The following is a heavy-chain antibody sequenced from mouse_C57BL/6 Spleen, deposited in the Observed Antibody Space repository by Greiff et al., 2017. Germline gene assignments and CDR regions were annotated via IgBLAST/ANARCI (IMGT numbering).Heavy chain of an antibody. CDR1: GYTFTSYW. J-gene: IGHJ2*01. Sequence: VQLQQSGAELVKPGASVKMSCKASGYTFTSYWITWVKQRPGQGLEWIGDIYPGSGSTNYNEKFKSKATLTVDTSSSTAYMQLSSLTSEDSAVYYCATKASLTTVVADFDYWGQGTTLTVSS. CDR2: IYPGSGST. D-gene: IGHD1-1*01. CDR3: ATKASLTTVVADFDY. V-gene: IGHV1-55*01.